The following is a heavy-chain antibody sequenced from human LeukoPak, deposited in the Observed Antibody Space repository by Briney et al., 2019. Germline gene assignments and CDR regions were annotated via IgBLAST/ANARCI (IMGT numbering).Heavy chain of an antibody. CDR3: ARERTSRDGYRY. CDR2: IIPILGIA. V-gene: IGHV1-69*04. Sequence: SVKVSCKASGGTFSSYAISWVRQAPGQGLEWMGRIIPILGIANYAQKFQGRVTITADKSTSTAYMELSSLRSEDTAVYYCARERTSRDGYRYWGQGTLVTVSS. CDR1: GGTFSSYA. J-gene: IGHJ4*02. D-gene: IGHD5-24*01.